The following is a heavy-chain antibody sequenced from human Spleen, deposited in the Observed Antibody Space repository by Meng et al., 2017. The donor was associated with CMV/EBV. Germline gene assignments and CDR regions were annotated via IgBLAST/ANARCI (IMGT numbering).Heavy chain of an antibody. J-gene: IGHJ6*02. CDR2: INEDGGIT. V-gene: IGHV3-74*01. D-gene: IGHD5-24*01. CDR1: GFSLSRYW. CDR3: ATGGDGYNLAMDV. Sequence: GESLKISCVASGFSLSRYWMHWVRQVPGKGLVWVSRINEDGGITNHADSVEGRFSISRDNAKNSLYLQMNSLRAEDTAVYYCATGGDGYNLAMDVWGQGTTVTVSS.